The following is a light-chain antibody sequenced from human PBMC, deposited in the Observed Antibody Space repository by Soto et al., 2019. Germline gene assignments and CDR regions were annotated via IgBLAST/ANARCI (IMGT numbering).Light chain of an antibody. CDR2: DAS. V-gene: IGKV3D-15*01. Sequence: DIVMTQSPDSLAVSLGERATINCKSSQSVGMYLAWYQHKPGQAPRLVISDASNRANGIPARFSGSGSGTDFTLTISSLQPEDFAVYYCQQDYNLPRWTYGQGTKVDIK. CDR1: QSVGMY. CDR3: QQDYNLPRWT. J-gene: IGKJ1*01.